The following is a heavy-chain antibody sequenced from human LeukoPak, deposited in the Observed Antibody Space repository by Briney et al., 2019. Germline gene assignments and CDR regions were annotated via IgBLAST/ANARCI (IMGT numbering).Heavy chain of an antibody. V-gene: IGHV3-74*01. Sequence: GGSLRLSCAASVFTFSSYWMHWVRQAPGKGLVWVSRINTDGSSTSYADSVKGRFTISRDNAKNTLYLQVNRLRAEDTAEYYCASRRVWTSHAFDIWGQGTMVTVSS. D-gene: IGHD3/OR15-3a*01. CDR2: INTDGSST. CDR1: VFTFSSYW. J-gene: IGHJ3*02. CDR3: ASRRVWTSHAFDI.